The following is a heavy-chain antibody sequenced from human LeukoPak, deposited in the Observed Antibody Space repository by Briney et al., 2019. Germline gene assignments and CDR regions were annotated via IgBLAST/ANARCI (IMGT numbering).Heavy chain of an antibody. J-gene: IGHJ5*02. CDR1: GYTFTSYD. V-gene: IGHV1-8*01. CDR2: MNPNSGNT. CDR3: ARGSRKDLCFGELKNWFDP. Sequence: SVKVSCKASGYTFTSYDINWVRQATGQGLEWMGWMNPNSGNTGYAQKFQGRVTMTRNTSISTAYMELSSLRSEDTAVYYCARGSRKDLCFGELKNWFDPWGQGTLVTVSS. D-gene: IGHD3-10*01.